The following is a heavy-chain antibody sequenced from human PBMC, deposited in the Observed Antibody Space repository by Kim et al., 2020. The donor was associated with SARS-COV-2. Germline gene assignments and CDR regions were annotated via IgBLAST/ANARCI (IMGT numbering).Heavy chain of an antibody. D-gene: IGHD6-13*01. V-gene: IGHV4-59*01. J-gene: IGHJ3*02. CDR3: AREGYSSSWYGGAFDI. Sequence: SLKSRVTISVDTSKNPFSLKLSSVTAADTAVYYCAREGYSSSWYGGAFDIWGQGTMVTVSS.